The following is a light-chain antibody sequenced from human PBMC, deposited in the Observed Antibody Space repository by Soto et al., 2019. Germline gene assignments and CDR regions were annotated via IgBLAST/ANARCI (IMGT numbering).Light chain of an antibody. Sequence: EIVLTQSPGTLSLSPGERATLSCRASQSVSSNYLAWYRRKPGQAPRLLIYGASYRATDIPGRFSGSGSGTHFTLTITRLEPEDFAVYYCQQYGSSPPTFGPGTRVEIK. CDR1: QSVSSNY. CDR2: GAS. V-gene: IGKV3-20*01. J-gene: IGKJ1*01. CDR3: QQYGSSPPT.